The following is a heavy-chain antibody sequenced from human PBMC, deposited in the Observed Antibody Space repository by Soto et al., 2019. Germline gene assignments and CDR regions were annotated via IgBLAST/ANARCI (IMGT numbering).Heavy chain of an antibody. V-gene: IGHV1-2*02. D-gene: IGHD6-6*01. CDR2: INPNSGGT. J-gene: IGHJ5*02. CDR1: GYTFTGYY. CDR3: ARVSMAEHWFDL. Sequence: ASVNVSCKASGYTFTGYYMHWVGQAPGQGLEWMGWINPNSGGTNYAQKFQGRVTMTRDTSISTAYMELSRLRSDDTAVYYCARVSMAEHWFDLWGQGTLGIVSS.